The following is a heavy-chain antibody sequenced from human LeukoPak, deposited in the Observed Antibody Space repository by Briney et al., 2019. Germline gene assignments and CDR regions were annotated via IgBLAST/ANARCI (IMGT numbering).Heavy chain of an antibody. CDR2: IKEDGSEK. V-gene: IGHV3-7*01. CDR1: GFTFSNYW. D-gene: IGHD1-7*01. Sequence: GGSLRLSCAASGFTFSNYWMSWVRQAPGKGLEWVANIKEDGSEKYYVNSVKGRFTISRDNAKNSLYLQMNSLRAEDTAIYYCAREDDWNYEDYWGQGTLVTVSS. J-gene: IGHJ4*02. CDR3: AREDDWNYEDY.